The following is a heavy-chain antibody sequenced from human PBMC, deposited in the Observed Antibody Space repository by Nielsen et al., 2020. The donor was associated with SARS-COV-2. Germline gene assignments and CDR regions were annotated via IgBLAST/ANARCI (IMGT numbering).Heavy chain of an antibody. V-gene: IGHV5-51*01. CDR1: GSSFISYC. J-gene: IGHJ4*02. D-gene: IGHD6-13*01. Sequence: GGSLRLSCKGSGSSFISYCIAWVRQMPGKGLEWMGIICPGDSDTRYSPSFQGQVTISADKSITTAYLQWSSLKASDTAMYYCARLRDFTSTSSSLYFWGQGTLVTVSS. CDR3: ARLRDFTSTSSSLYF. CDR2: ICPGDSDT.